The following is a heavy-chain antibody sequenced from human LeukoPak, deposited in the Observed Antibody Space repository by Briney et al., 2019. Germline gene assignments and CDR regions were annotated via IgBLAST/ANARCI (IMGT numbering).Heavy chain of an antibody. D-gene: IGHD3-22*01. CDR3: ARSVYCASNSRLFQTAYFDF. CDR1: GYSFTNYW. Sequence: GESLKISCKGSGYSFTNYWIGWVRQMPGKGLEWMGIMNPGGSDIRYSPSFQGQVTISADKSISTAYLQWSSLKASDSAMYYCARSVYCASNSRLFQTAYFDFWGQGTLVTVSS. CDR2: MNPGGSDI. V-gene: IGHV5-51*01. J-gene: IGHJ4*02.